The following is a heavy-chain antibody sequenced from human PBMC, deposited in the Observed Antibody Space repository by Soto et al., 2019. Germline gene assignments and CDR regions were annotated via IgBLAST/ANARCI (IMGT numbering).Heavy chain of an antibody. Sequence: GGSLRLCCAASGFTLSTYSMNWVRQAPGKGLEWVSSIGSIDGSSNYIHYADSLKGRFTISRDNAKNSVYLQMNSLRAEDTAVYYCASEGYNSLFDYWGQGTQVTVSS. V-gene: IGHV3-21*01. D-gene: IGHD5-12*01. CDR2: IGSIDGSSNYI. CDR3: ASEGYNSLFDY. J-gene: IGHJ4*02. CDR1: GFTLSTYS.